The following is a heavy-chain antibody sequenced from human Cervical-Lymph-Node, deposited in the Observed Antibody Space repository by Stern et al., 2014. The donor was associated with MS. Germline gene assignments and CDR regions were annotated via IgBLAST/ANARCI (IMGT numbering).Heavy chain of an antibody. Sequence: QVQLQESGPGLLKPSQTLSLTCTVSGGSISSGGDYWSWIRQQPGQGLEWIGYIYYSGSTFYNPSLKSRVTISGDTSKNQFSLRLSSVTAADTAVYYCARVSCSGCSCYPAGVKYLQDWGQGTLVTVS. CDR1: GGSISSGGDY. D-gene: IGHD2-15*01. CDR3: ARVSCSGCSCYPAGVKYLQD. V-gene: IGHV4-31*03. J-gene: IGHJ1*01. CDR2: IYYSGST.